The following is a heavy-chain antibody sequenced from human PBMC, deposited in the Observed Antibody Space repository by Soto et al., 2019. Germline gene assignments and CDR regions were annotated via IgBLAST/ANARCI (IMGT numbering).Heavy chain of an antibody. J-gene: IGHJ6*02. V-gene: IGHV3-23*01. CDR3: AKGDDSSRTLYYYGMDV. CDR1: GFTFSSYA. CDR2: ISGSGGST. D-gene: IGHD3-22*01. Sequence: VGSLRLSCAASGFTFSSYAMSWVRQAPGKGLEWVSAISGSGGSTYYADSVKGRFTISRDNSKNTLYLQMNSLRAEDTAVYYCAKGDDSSRTLYYYGMDVWGQGTTVTVSS.